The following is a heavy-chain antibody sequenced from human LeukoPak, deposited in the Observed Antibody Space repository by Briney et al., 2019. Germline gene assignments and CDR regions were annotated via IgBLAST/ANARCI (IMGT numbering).Heavy chain of an antibody. V-gene: IGHV3-21*01. CDR2: IESTSSYI. Sequence: GGSLRLSCAASGFTFSTYSMIWVRLAPGKGLEWVSSIESTSSYIYYADSVKGRFTISRDNAKNSLYLQMNSLRAEDTAVYYCARVFLVGATGCLDFWGQGTLVTVSS. CDR3: ARVFLVGATGCLDF. CDR1: GFTFSTYS. D-gene: IGHD1-26*01. J-gene: IGHJ4*02.